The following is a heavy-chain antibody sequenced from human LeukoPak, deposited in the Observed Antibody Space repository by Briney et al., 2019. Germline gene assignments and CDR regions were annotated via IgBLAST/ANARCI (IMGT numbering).Heavy chain of an antibody. J-gene: IGHJ4*02. D-gene: IGHD3-16*02. V-gene: IGHV4-59*01. Sequence: SETLSLTCTVSGGSISSYYRSWIRQPPGKGLEWIGYIYYSGSTSYNPSLKSRVTMSVDTSKNQFSLKLSSVTAADTAVYYCARSYPGYYFDYWGQGTLVTVSS. CDR2: IYYSGST. CDR3: ARSYPGYYFDY. CDR1: GGSISSYY.